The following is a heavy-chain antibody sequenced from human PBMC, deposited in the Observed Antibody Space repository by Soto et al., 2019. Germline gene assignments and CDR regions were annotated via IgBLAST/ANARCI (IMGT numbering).Heavy chain of an antibody. CDR2: IIPIFGTA. D-gene: IGHD1-1*01. J-gene: IGHJ5*02. Sequence: GASVKVSCKASGGTFSSYAISWVRQAPGQGLEWMGGIIPIFGTANYAQKFQGRVTITADESTSTAYMELNSLTSDDTAVYYCARDQSWHDLVWWFDPWGQGTLVTVSS. CDR3: ARDQSWHDLVWWFDP. CDR1: GGTFSSYA. V-gene: IGHV1-69*13.